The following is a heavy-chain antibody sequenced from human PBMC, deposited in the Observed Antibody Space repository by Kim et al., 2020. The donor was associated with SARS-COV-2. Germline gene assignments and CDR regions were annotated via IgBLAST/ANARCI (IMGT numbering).Heavy chain of an antibody. V-gene: IGHV3-23*01. CDR2: ISGSGGST. CDR1: GFTFGSYA. CDR3: AKDLSDGDLTTPFDY. D-gene: IGHD4-17*01. Sequence: GGSLRLSCAASGFTFGSYAMSWVRQAPGKGLEWVSAISGSGGSTYYADSVKGRFTISRDNSKNTLYLQMNSLRAEDTAVYYCAKDLSDGDLTTPFDYWGQGTLVTVSS. J-gene: IGHJ4*02.